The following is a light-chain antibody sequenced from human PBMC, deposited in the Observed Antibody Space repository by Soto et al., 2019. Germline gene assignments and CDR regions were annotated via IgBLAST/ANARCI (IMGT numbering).Light chain of an antibody. CDR2: GAS. V-gene: IGKV3D-15*01. CDR1: QSIISK. CDR3: QHYNNWPFT. Sequence: EIVMTQSPATLSVSPGERATLSCRASQSIISKLAWYHHKPGQAPRLLIYGASTRATGIPARFSGSGSGTEFTLTISSLQSEDFAVYYCQHYNNWPFTFGQGTKLEIK. J-gene: IGKJ2*01.